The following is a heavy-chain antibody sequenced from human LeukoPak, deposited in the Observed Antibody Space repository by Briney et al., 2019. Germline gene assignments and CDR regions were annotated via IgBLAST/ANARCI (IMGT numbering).Heavy chain of an antibody. Sequence: PSETLSLTCAVYGGSFSGYYWSWIRQPPGKGLEWIGEINHSGSTNYNPSLKSRVTISVDTSKNQFSLKLSSVTAADTAVYYCARGYSSWYYYYYYYMDVWRKGTAVTVSS. D-gene: IGHD4-11*01. CDR1: GGSFSGYY. J-gene: IGHJ6*03. CDR3: ARGYSSWYYYYYYYMDV. V-gene: IGHV4-34*01. CDR2: INHSGST.